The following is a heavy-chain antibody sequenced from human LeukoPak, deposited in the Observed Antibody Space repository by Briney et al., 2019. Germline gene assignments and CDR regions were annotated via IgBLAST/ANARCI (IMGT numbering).Heavy chain of an antibody. CDR2: MNPNSGNT. D-gene: IGHD2-2*01. Sequence: ASVKVSCKASGYTFTSYDINWVRQATGQGLEWMGWMNPNSGNTGYAQKFQGRVTMTRNTSISTAYMELSSLRSEDTAVYYCARGKRYCSSTSCYHTGAYDYWGQGTLVTVSS. CDR3: ARGKRYCSSTSCYHTGAYDY. J-gene: IGHJ4*02. CDR1: GYTFTSYD. V-gene: IGHV1-8*01.